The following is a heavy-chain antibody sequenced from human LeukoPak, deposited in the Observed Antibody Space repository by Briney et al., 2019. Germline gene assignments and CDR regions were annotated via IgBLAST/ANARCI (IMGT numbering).Heavy chain of an antibody. D-gene: IGHD6-19*01. J-gene: IGHJ3*02. V-gene: IGHV1-18*04. CDR3: ARGGVSGWSHGAFDI. CDR1: GFTFTSYG. CDR2: ICAYNGNT. Sequence: EASVKVSCKASGFTFTSYGISRVRQAPGQGLEWMGWICAYNGNTNYAHKPQGRVTMTTDTSTSTAYMELRSLRSDDTAVYYCARGGVSGWSHGAFDIWGQGTMVTVSS.